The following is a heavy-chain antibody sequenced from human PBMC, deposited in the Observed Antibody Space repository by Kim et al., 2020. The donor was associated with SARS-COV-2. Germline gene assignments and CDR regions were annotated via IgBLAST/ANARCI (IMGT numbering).Heavy chain of an antibody. CDR2: INGDGRST. J-gene: IGHJ4*02. CDR3: ARGGSGSLDY. CDR1: GFTFSRYW. V-gene: IGHV3-74*01. Sequence: GGSLRLSCAASGFTFSRYWMHWVRQAPGKGLVWVSHINGDGRSTSYADSVKGPVTISRDNAKNTLYLQMNSLRAEDTAVYYCARGGSGSLDYWGQGTLVTVSS. D-gene: IGHD3-16*01.